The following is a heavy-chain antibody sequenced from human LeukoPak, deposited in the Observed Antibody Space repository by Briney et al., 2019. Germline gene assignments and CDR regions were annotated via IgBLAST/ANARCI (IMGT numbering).Heavy chain of an antibody. Sequence: ASVKVSCKPSGDTFSSHDFNWVRQATGQGLEWMGWMNPKTGGTGYAQKFQGRVTMTRDTSIGTAYMELSSLTSEDTAIYYCARGPNYNLWSRSWTYYYMGVWGEGTTVTVSS. CDR2: MNPKTGGT. D-gene: IGHD3-3*01. CDR1: GDTFSSHD. V-gene: IGHV1-8*01. J-gene: IGHJ6*03. CDR3: ARGPNYNLWSRSWTYYYMGV.